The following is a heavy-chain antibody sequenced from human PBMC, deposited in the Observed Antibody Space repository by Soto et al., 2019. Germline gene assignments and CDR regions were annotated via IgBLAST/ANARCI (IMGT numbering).Heavy chain of an antibody. Sequence: SLRLSFSASGFAFSRYAMSLVRQAPGKGLEWVSAISGSGGSTYYADSAKGRFTISRDNSKNTLYLQMNSLRAEDTAVYYCAATRSLYGSGSYIWGQGTMVTVSS. D-gene: IGHD3-10*01. CDR3: AATRSLYGSGSYI. CDR2: ISGSGGST. CDR1: GFAFSRYA. V-gene: IGHV3-23*01. J-gene: IGHJ3*02.